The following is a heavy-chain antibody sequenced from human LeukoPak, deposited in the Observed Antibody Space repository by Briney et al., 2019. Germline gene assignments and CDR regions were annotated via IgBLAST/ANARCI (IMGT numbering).Heavy chain of an antibody. D-gene: IGHD4-23*01. CDR3: ASSTVVTPYRWFDS. J-gene: IGHJ5*01. V-gene: IGHV4-59*08. CDR2: IYYSGST. Sequence: SETLSLTCTVSGGSISSYYWSWIRQPPGKGLEWIGYIYYSGSTNYNPPLKSRVTISVDTSKNQFSLKLSSVTAADTAVYYCASSTVVTPYRWFDSWGQGTLVTVSS. CDR1: GGSISSYY.